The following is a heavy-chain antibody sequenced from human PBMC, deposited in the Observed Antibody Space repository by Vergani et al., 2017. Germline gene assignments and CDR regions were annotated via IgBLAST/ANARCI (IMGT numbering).Heavy chain of an antibody. CDR3: AGDRRGGGRTYYYGSGSED. CDR2: ISAYNGNT. CDR1: GYTFTSYG. J-gene: IGHJ4*02. D-gene: IGHD3-10*01. Sequence: QVQLVQSGAEVKKPGASVKVSCKASGYTFTSYGISWVRQAPGQGLEWMGWISAYNGNTNYAQKLQGRVTMTTDTSTSTAYMELRSLRSDDTAVYYCAGDRRGGGRTYYYGSGSEDWGQGTLVTVSS. V-gene: IGHV1-18*01.